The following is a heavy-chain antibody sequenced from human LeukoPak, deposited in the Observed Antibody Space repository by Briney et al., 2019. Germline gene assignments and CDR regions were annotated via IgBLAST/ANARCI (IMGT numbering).Heavy chain of an antibody. V-gene: IGHV3-9*01. D-gene: IGHD4-17*01. CDR3: AKDGRVTTVTHGGSDP. CDR1: GFTYGDYA. J-gene: IGHJ2*01. CDR2: IRWDRSSI. Sequence: GGSLRLSCAASGFTYGDYAMHWVRQAPGKGLEWVAGIRWDRSSIDYADSVKGRFTISRDNAKNSLYLQMNSLRAEDTAVYYCAKDGRVTTVTHGGSDPWGRGTLVTVSS.